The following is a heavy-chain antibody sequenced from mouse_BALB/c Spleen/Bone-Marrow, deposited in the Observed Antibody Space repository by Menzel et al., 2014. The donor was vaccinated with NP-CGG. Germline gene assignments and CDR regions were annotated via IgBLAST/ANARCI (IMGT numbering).Heavy chain of an antibody. V-gene: IGHV5-6*01. CDR2: ISSGGSYT. CDR3: ARQTYYDYDGYFDY. J-gene: IGHJ2*01. CDR1: GFTFSSYS. Sequence: EVQRVESGGDLVKPGGSLKLSCAASGFTFSSYSMSWVRQTPDKRLEWVATISSGGSYTYYPDSVKGRFTISRDNAKNTLYPQMSSLKSEDTAMYYCARQTYYDYDGYFDYWGQGTTLTVSS. D-gene: IGHD2-4*01.